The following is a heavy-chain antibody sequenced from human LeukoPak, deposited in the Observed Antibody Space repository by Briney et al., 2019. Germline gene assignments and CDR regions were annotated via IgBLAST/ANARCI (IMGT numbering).Heavy chain of an antibody. CDR1: GFTVSSNY. V-gene: IGHV3-66*01. J-gene: IGHJ3*02. CDR2: IYSGGNT. Sequence: GGSLRLSCAASGFTVSSNYMSWVRQAPGKGLEWVSVIYSGGNTYYADSVKGRFTISRDNSKNTLYLQMNSLRAEDTAVYYCARTSGGWLQLLGAFDIWGQGTMVTVSS. CDR3: ARTSGGWLQLLGAFDI. D-gene: IGHD5-12*01.